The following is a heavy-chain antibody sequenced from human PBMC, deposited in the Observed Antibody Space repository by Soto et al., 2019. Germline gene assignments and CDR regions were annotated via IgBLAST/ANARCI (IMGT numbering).Heavy chain of an antibody. Sequence: GASVKVSCKASGGTFSSYAISWVRQAPGQGLEWMGIINPSGGSTSYAQKFQGRVTMTRDTSTSTVYMELSSLRSEDTAVYYCAMGAADAFDIWGQGTMVTVSS. CDR2: INPSGGST. J-gene: IGHJ3*02. D-gene: IGHD3-16*01. V-gene: IGHV1-46*03. CDR1: GGTFSSYA. CDR3: AMGAADAFDI.